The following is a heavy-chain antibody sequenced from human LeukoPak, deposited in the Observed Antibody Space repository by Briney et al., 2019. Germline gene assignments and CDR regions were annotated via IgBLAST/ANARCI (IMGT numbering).Heavy chain of an antibody. CDR2: INPNSGGT. V-gene: IGHV1-2*02. CDR3: ARQRLIYGSGSPVHY. D-gene: IGHD3-10*01. CDR1: GYTFTGYY. Sequence: GASVKVSCKASGYTFTGYYMHWVRQAPGQGLEWMGWINPNSGGTNYAQKFQGRVTMTRDTSISTAYMELSRLRSDDTAVYYCARQRLIYGSGSPVHYWGQGTLVTVSS. J-gene: IGHJ4*02.